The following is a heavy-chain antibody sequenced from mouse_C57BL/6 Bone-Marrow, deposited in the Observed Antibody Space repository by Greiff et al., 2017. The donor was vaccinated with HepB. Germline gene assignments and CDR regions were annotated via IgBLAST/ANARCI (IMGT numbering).Heavy chain of an antibody. Sequence: QVTLKVSGPGILQPSQTLSLTCSFSGFSLSTFGMGVGWIRQPSGKGLEWLAHIWWDDDKYYNPALKSRLTISKDTSKNQVFLKIANVDTADTATYYCARIKGDYYGSSYAHYYAMDYWGQGTSVTVSS. CDR3: ARIKGDYYGSSYAHYYAMDY. J-gene: IGHJ4*01. V-gene: IGHV8-8*01. D-gene: IGHD1-1*01. CDR2: IWWDDDK. CDR1: GFSLSTFGMG.